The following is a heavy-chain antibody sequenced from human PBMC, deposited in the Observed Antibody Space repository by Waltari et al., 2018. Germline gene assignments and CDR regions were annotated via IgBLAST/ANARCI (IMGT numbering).Heavy chain of an antibody. CDR3: ASGGFYFDY. CDR1: GGSFSGYY. Sequence: QVQLQQWGAGLLKPSETLSLTCAVYGGSFSGYYWNWIRQPPGKGLEWIGEIDHSGSANYNPSLKSRVTISVDTAKQQFSLNLNSVAAADTAMYYCASGGFYFDYWGQGTLVTVSS. CDR2: IDHSGSA. J-gene: IGHJ4*02. V-gene: IGHV4-34*01.